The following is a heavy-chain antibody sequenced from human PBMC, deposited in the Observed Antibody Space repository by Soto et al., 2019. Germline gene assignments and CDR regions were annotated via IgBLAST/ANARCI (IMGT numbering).Heavy chain of an antibody. V-gene: IGHV3-23*01. D-gene: IGHD2-21*01. J-gene: IGHJ4*02. CDR3: ASWGHIVPVSPTDFDH. Sequence: PGGSLRLSCAASGFTFGAFAMAWVRQRPGNGLEWVSSLSGGGGSTYYNNSVRGRFTISRDNSNSTLFLQMHSLRAEDTAMYYCASWGHIVPVSPTDFDHWGEGTLVTVSS. CDR2: LSGGGGST. CDR1: GFTFGAFA.